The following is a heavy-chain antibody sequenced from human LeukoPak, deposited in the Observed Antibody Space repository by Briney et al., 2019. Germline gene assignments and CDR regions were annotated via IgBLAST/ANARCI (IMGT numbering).Heavy chain of an antibody. Sequence: GGSLRLSCAASGFTFSSYGMHWVRQAPGKGLEWVAVISYDGSNKYYADSVKGRFTISRDNSKNTLYLQMNSLRAEDTAVYYCAKDLGWYGYYGMDVWGQGTTVTVSS. V-gene: IGHV3-30*18. D-gene: IGHD6-13*01. J-gene: IGHJ6*02. CDR2: ISYDGSNK. CDR1: GFTFSSYG. CDR3: AKDLGWYGYYGMDV.